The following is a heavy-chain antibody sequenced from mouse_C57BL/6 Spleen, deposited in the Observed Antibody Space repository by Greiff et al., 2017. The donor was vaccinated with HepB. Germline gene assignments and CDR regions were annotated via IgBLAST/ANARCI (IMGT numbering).Heavy chain of an antibody. CDR3: ARGGLYDGYYDWFAY. V-gene: IGHV1-22*01. J-gene: IGHJ3*01. CDR2: INPNNGGT. D-gene: IGHD2-3*01. Sequence: EVQLQQSGPELVKPGASVKMSCKASGYTFTDYNMHWVKQSPGKSLEWIGYINPNNGGTSYNQKFKGKATLTVNKSSSTAYMDLRSLTSEDAAVYYCARGGLYDGYYDWFAYWGQGTLVTVSA. CDR1: GYTFTDYN.